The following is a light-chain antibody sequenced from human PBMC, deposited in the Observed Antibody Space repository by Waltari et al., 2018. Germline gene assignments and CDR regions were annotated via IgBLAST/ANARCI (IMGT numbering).Light chain of an antibody. Sequence: EIVMTKSQATLTVSPGERAPLSCRASKSVSSNLAWYQQKPGQSPRLLIYGASTRATGIPARFSGSGSGTEFTLTISSLQSEDFAVYYCQQYNNWPPYTFGQGTKLEIK. CDR1: KSVSSN. CDR3: QQYNNWPPYT. V-gene: IGKV3-15*01. J-gene: IGKJ2*01. CDR2: GAS.